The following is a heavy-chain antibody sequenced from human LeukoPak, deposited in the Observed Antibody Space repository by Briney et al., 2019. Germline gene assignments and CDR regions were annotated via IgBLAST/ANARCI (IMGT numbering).Heavy chain of an antibody. Sequence: GGSLRLSCAASGFTFDNYALSWVRQAPGKGLEWVSTISGNGGGKYYTDSVKGRFSISRANSKNTLYVQMNGLRAEDTAVYYCAKHAHKVTLIDNWQFDLWGRGTLVTVSS. CDR3: AKHAHKVTLIDNWQFDL. CDR1: GFTFDNYA. V-gene: IGHV3-23*01. J-gene: IGHJ2*01. CDR2: ISGNGGGK. D-gene: IGHD2/OR15-2a*01.